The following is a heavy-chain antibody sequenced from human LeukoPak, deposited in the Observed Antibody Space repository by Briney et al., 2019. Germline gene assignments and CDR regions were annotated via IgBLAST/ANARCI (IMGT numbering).Heavy chain of an antibody. J-gene: IGHJ4*02. Sequence: SETLSLTCAVYGGSFSGYYWSWMRRPPGKGLEWIGEINHSGSTNYNPSLKSRVTILVDTSKNQFSLKLSSVTAADTAVYYCARGLPTMVRGVIITGRGVLVDYWGQGTLVTVSS. D-gene: IGHD3-10*01. CDR1: GGSFSGYY. CDR3: ARGLPTMVRGVIITGRGVLVDY. CDR2: INHSGST. V-gene: IGHV4-34*01.